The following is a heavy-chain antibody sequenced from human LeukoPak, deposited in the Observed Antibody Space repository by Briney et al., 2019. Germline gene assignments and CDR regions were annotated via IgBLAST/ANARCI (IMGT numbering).Heavy chain of an antibody. CDR1: GFAFSSHG. CDR3: ARALWFGELFDAFDI. Sequence: GGSLRLTCAASGFAFSSHGMSWVRQAPGKGLEWVSAISGSGDYTYYADSVKGRFTIGRENDKKSLYVQMNSLRAEHTAVYSCARALWFGELFDAFDIWGKGTTVTVSS. V-gene: IGHV3-23*01. CDR2: ISGSGDYT. J-gene: IGHJ6*04. D-gene: IGHD3-10*01.